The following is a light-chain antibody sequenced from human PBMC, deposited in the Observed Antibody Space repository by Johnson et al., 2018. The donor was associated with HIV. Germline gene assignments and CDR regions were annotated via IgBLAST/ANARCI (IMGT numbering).Light chain of an antibody. CDR2: ENN. V-gene: IGLV1-51*02. Sequence: QSVLSQPPSVSAAPGQKVTISCSGSSSNIGNNYVSWYQQLPGTAPKLLIYENNKRPSGIPDRFSGSKSGTSATLGITGLQTGDEADYYCGTWDSSLRAGLYVVGTGTKVSVL. CDR1: SSNIGNNY. J-gene: IGLJ1*01. CDR3: GTWDSSLRAGLYV.